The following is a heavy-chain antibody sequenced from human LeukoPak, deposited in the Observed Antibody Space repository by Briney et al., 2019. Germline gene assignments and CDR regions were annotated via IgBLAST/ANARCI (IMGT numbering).Heavy chain of an antibody. Sequence: ASVKVSCKASGYTFTGYYMHWVRQAPGQGLKWMGWINPNSGGTNYAQKFQGRVTMTRDTSISTAYMELSRLRSDDTAVYYCAILRLGELSLYTFDYWGQGTLVTVSS. CDR2: INPNSGGT. J-gene: IGHJ4*02. CDR1: GYTFTGYY. V-gene: IGHV1-2*02. CDR3: AILRLGELSLYTFDY. D-gene: IGHD3-16*02.